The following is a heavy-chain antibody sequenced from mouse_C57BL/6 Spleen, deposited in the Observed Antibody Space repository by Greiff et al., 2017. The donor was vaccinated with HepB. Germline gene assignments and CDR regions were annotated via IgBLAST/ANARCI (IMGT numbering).Heavy chain of an antibody. D-gene: IGHD2-1*01. Sequence: EVQLVESGGGLVKPGGSLKLSCAASGFTFSSYAMSWVRQTPEKRLEWVATISDGGSYTYYPDNVKGRFTISRDNAKNNLYLQMSHLKSEDTAMYYCARVGYGNYVGYWGQGTTLTVSS. V-gene: IGHV5-4*01. CDR2: ISDGGSYT. J-gene: IGHJ2*01. CDR3: ARVGYGNYVGY. CDR1: GFTFSSYA.